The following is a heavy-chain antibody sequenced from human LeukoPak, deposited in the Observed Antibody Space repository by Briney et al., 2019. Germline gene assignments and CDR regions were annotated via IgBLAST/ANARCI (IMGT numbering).Heavy chain of an antibody. J-gene: IGHJ6*03. D-gene: IGHD5-18*01. Sequence: GGSLRLSCAASGFTFTNYAMNWVRQAPGKGLEWVSGISGSGAKTYYADSVKGRFTISRDNSKNTLYLQMNSLRAEDTAVYYCAKDRGRGYSYGPYYYYYYYMDVWGKGTTVTVSS. CDR2: ISGSGAKT. V-gene: IGHV3-23*01. CDR3: AKDRGRGYSYGPYYYYYYYMDV. CDR1: GFTFTNYA.